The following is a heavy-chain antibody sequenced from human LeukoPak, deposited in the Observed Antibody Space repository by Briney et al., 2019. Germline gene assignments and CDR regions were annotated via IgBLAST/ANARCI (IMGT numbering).Heavy chain of an antibody. CDR1: GFTFSSYW. J-gene: IGHJ6*03. CDR2: IKQDGSEK. Sequence: GGSLRLSCAASGFTFSSYWMSWVRQAPGKGLEWVANIKQDGSEKYYVDSVKGRFTISRDNAKSSLHLQMSSLRAEDTAVYFCARDRHCSSTSCYSFYYMDVWGKGTTVTVSS. D-gene: IGHD2-2*02. CDR3: ARDRHCSSTSCYSFYYMDV. V-gene: IGHV3-7*01.